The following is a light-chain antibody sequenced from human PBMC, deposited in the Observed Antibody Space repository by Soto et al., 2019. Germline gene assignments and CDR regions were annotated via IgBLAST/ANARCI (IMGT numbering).Light chain of an antibody. J-gene: IGLJ1*01. CDR3: CSYAGSNTFV. V-gene: IGLV2-23*03. CDR2: EGS. Sequence: QSVLTQPASVSGSPGQSITISCTGTSSDVGSYDLVSWYQQHPGKAPKLMIYEGSKRPPGVSNRFSGSKSGNTASLTISGLQAEDEADYYCCSYAGSNTFVFGTGTKVTVL. CDR1: SSDVGSYDL.